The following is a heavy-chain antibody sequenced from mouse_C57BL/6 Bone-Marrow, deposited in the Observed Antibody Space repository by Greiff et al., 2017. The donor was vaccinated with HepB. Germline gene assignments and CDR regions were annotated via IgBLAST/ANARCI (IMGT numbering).Heavy chain of an antibody. Sequence: EVKLMESGGDLVKPGGSLKLSCAASGFTFSSYGMSWVRQTPDKRLEWVATISSGGSYTYYPDSVKGRFPISRDNAKNTLYLQMSSLKSEDTAMCYCARPRYYGSNYAMDYWGQGTSVTVSS. D-gene: IGHD1-1*01. CDR3: ARPRYYGSNYAMDY. V-gene: IGHV5-6*01. CDR1: GFTFSSYG. J-gene: IGHJ4*01. CDR2: ISSGGSYT.